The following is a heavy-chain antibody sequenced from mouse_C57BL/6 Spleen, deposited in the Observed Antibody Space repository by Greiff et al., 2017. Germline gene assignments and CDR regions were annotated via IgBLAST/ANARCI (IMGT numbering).Heavy chain of an antibody. CDR1: GYTFTSYW. V-gene: IGHV1-52*01. CDR2: IYPSDSET. J-gene: IGHJ3*01. Sequence: QVQLQQPGAELVRPGSSVKLSCKASGYTFTSYWMHWVKQRPIQGLEWIGNIYPSDSETHYNQKFKDKATLTVDKSSSTADMQLSSLTSEDSAVYYCAREVDSSGYLFAYWGQGTLVTVSA. D-gene: IGHD3-2*02. CDR3: AREVDSSGYLFAY.